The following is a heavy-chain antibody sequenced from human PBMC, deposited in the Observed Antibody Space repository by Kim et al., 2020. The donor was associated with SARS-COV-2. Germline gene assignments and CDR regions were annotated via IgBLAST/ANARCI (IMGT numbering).Heavy chain of an antibody. J-gene: IGHJ2*01. V-gene: IGHV3-21*01. D-gene: IGHD3-9*01. Sequence: GGSLRLSCAASGFTFSSYSMNWVRQAPGKGLEWVSSISSSSSYIYYADSVKGRFTISRDNAKNSLYLQMNSLRAEDTAVYYCARGDWELILRYFDWTPGYFDLWGRGTLVTVSS. CDR3: ARGDWELILRYFDWTPGYFDL. CDR1: GFTFSSYS. CDR2: ISSSSSYI.